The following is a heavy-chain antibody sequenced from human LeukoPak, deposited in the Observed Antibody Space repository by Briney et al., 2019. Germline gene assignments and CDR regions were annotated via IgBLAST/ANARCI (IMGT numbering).Heavy chain of an antibody. J-gene: IGHJ3*02. Sequence: GASVKVSCKASGGTFSSYAISWVRQAPGQGLEWMGGIIPIFGTANYAQKFQGRVTITADKSTSTAYMELSSLRSEDTAVYYCAREVYSVDYYDSSGYANAFDIWGQGTMVTVSS. CDR1: GGTFSSYA. CDR2: IIPIFGTA. CDR3: AREVYSVDYYDSSGYANAFDI. V-gene: IGHV1-69*06. D-gene: IGHD3-22*01.